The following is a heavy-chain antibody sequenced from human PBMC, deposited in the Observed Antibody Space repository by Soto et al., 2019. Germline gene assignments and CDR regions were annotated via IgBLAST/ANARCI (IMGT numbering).Heavy chain of an antibody. CDR1: GFTFSTYA. CDR2: ISNDESKK. D-gene: IGHD6-19*01. Sequence: QVQLVEAGGGVVQPGRSLRLSCAASGFTFSTYAVHWVRQAPGKGLEWVSVISNDESKKYYADSVKGRFTISRDNSNNTVYLQMNILRAEDTAVYYCARSIAVAGLDYWGPGTLVTVSS. J-gene: IGHJ4*02. V-gene: IGHV3-30-3*01. CDR3: ARSIAVAGLDY.